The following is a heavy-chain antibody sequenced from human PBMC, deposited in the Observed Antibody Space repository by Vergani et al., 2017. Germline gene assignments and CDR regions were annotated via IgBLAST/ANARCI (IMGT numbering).Heavy chain of an antibody. V-gene: IGHV3-23*01. D-gene: IGHD6-19*01. J-gene: IGHJ4*02. CDR3: VXVFYSSGSYVFFV. CDR2: INGSDYDT. CDR1: GFTFSSYA. Sequence: EVQLLESGGGLIQPGGSLRLSCVASGFTFSSYAMSWVRQAPGEGLEWVSSINGSDYDTHYTDSVRGRFTISRDTSKNTLYLQMNSLRAEDTAVYFCVXVFYSSGSYVFFVWGQGTLVTVSS.